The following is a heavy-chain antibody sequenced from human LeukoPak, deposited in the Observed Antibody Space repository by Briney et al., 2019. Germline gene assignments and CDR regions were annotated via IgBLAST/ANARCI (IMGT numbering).Heavy chain of an antibody. CDR1: GYTLTELS. CDR3: ARGSPGYCSSTSCREGNWFDP. J-gene: IGHJ5*02. D-gene: IGHD2-2*01. CDR2: FDPEDGET. Sequence: ASVKVSCKVSGYTLTELSMHWVRQASGKGLEWMGGFDPEDGETIYAQKFQGRVTMTEDTSTDTAYMELSSLRSEDTAVYYCARGSPGYCSSTSCREGNWFDPWGQGTLVTVSS. V-gene: IGHV1-24*01.